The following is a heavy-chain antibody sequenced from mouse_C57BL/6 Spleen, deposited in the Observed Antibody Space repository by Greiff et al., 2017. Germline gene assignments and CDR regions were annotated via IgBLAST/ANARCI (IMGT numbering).Heavy chain of an antibody. J-gene: IGHJ3*01. D-gene: IGHD2-4*01. V-gene: IGHV5-17*01. CDR2: ISSGSSTI. CDR3: AGWDYDEAWFAY. CDR1: GFTFSDYG. Sequence: EVQRVESGGGLVKPGGSLKLSCAASGFTFSDYGLHWVRQAPEKGLEWVAYISSGSSTIYYADTVKGRFTISRDNAKNTLFLQMTILRSEDTAMYYCAGWDYDEAWFAYWGQGTLVTVSA.